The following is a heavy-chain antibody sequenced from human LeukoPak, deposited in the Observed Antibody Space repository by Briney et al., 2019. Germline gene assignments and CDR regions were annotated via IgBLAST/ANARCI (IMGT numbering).Heavy chain of an antibody. CDR3: ARDGSFWSGFHAFDL. CDR2: IWHDGGKR. Sequence: GGSLRLSCAASGFTFSYYGMQWVRQAPGKGLEWVALIWHDGGKRYYADSVKGRFTISRDNSKNTLYLQMTTLRAEDTAVYYCARDGSFWSGFHAFDLWGQGTVVTVSS. CDR1: GFTFSYYG. J-gene: IGHJ3*01. D-gene: IGHD3-3*01. V-gene: IGHV3-33*01.